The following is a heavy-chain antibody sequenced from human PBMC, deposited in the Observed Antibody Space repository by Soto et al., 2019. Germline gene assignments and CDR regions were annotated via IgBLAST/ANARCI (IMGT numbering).Heavy chain of an antibody. CDR3: ARDFRVDNWNLGGYYYYMDV. CDR1: GFTFSDYY. V-gene: IGHV3-11*01. CDR2: ISSSGSTI. D-gene: IGHD1-7*01. J-gene: IGHJ6*03. Sequence: GGSLRLSCAASGFTFSDYYMSWIRQAPGKGLEWVSYISSSGSTIYYADSVKGRFTISRDNAKNSLYLQMNSLRAEDTAVYYCARDFRVDNWNLGGYYYYMDVWGKGTTVTVSS.